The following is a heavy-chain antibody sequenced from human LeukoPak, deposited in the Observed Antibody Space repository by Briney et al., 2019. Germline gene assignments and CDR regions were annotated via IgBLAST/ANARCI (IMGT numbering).Heavy chain of an antibody. Sequence: GGSLRLSCAASGFDFSNHWMSWVRQAPGKGLEWVANIKKDGSEKNYVDSVKGRFTISRDNSKNTLYLQMNSLRAEDTAVYYCANGRGSGSYYIGYYYYMDVWGKGTTVTVSS. V-gene: IGHV3-7*01. J-gene: IGHJ6*03. CDR3: ANGRGSGSYYIGYYYYMDV. CDR1: GFDFSNHW. CDR2: IKKDGSEK. D-gene: IGHD3-10*01.